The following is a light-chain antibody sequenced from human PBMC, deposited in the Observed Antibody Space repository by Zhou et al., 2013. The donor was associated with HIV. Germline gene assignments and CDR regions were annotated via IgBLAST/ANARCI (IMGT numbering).Light chain of an antibody. CDR1: HDISKY. J-gene: IGKJ1*01. V-gene: IGKV1-16*01. CDR3: QQSFTTPWT. CDR2: AAS. Sequence: DIQMTQSPSSLSASVGDRVTISCRASHDISKYLAWFQQTPGRAPKSLIYAASKLQSGVPSRFSGSGFGTDFTLTISNLQPEDFATYYCQQSFTTPWTFGQGTKVEIK.